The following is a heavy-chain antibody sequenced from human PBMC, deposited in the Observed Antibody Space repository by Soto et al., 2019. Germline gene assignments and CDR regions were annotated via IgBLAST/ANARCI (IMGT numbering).Heavy chain of an antibody. J-gene: IGHJ4*02. CDR3: ARDANLGYCSGGSCYSQDY. Sequence: SVKVSCKASGGTFSSYAISWVRQAPGQGLEWMGGIIPIFGTANYAQKFQGRVTITADESTSTAYMELSSLRSEDTAVYYCARDANLGYCSGGSCYSQDYRGQGPLVTVSS. D-gene: IGHD2-15*01. V-gene: IGHV1-69*13. CDR2: IIPIFGTA. CDR1: GGTFSSYA.